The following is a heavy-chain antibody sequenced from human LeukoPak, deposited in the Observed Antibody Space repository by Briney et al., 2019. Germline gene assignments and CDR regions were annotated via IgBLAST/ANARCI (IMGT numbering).Heavy chain of an antibody. D-gene: IGHD3-22*01. Sequence: GGSLRLSCAASGFTFSSYSMNWVRQAPGKGLEWVSSISSSSSYIYYADSVKGRFTISRDNAKNSLYLQMNSLRAEDTAVYYCARDNYDSSGPYYFDYWGQGALVTVSS. CDR1: GFTFSSYS. CDR3: ARDNYDSSGPYYFDY. J-gene: IGHJ4*02. CDR2: ISSSSSYI. V-gene: IGHV3-21*01.